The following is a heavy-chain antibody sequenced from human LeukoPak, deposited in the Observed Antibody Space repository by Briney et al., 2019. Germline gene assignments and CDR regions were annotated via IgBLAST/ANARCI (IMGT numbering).Heavy chain of an antibody. Sequence: GGSLRLSCAAYGFTFNTYWISWVRQAPGKGMEWVAKIKPDGSENFHVDSVKGRFTISRDNARNSLYLEMSTLRAEDTAVYYCARIYYYESSGYRYLDYWGQGILVTVSS. D-gene: IGHD3-22*01. CDR1: GFTFNTYW. CDR2: IKPDGSEN. J-gene: IGHJ4*02. V-gene: IGHV3-7*01. CDR3: ARIYYYESSGYRYLDY.